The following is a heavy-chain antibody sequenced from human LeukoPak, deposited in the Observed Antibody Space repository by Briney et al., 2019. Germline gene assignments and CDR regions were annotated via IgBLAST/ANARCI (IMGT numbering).Heavy chain of an antibody. CDR2: IWYDGSNK. CDR1: GFTFSSYG. Sequence: GWSLRLSCAASGFTFSSYGMHWVRQAPGKGLEWVAVIWYDGSNKYYADSVKGRFTISRDNSKNTLYLQMNSLRAEDTAVYYCARDQDSSGLPLYYFDYWGQGTLVTVSS. J-gene: IGHJ4*02. D-gene: IGHD3-22*01. V-gene: IGHV3-33*01. CDR3: ARDQDSSGLPLYYFDY.